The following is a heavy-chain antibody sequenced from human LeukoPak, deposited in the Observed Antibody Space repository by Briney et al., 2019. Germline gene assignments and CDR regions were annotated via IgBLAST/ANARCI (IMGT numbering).Heavy chain of an antibody. D-gene: IGHD2-21*02. Sequence: PGGPLRLPCAASGFTFCIYSMNWVPHATGEGLEWVSSISSSSSYIFYADSVKGRFTISRDNTKNSLYLQMTSLRAEDTAVYYCARGSRGVVTSEPNWYFDLWGRGTLVTVSS. CDR1: GFTFCIYS. CDR3: ARGSRGVVTSEPNWYFDL. J-gene: IGHJ2*01. V-gene: IGHV3-21*01. CDR2: ISSSSSYI.